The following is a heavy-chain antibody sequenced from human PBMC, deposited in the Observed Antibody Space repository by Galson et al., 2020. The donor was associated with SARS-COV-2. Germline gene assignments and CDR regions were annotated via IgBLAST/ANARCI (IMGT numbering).Heavy chain of an antibody. V-gene: IGHV6-1*01. D-gene: IGHD6-13*01. CDR1: GDSVSSLSAT. J-gene: IGHJ4*02. CDR2: TYHRSQWYT. CDR3: ASAQGIAAVLDY. Sequence: SQTLSLTCAISGDSVSSLSATWHWIRQSPSRGLEWLGRTYHRSQWYTDYAVSVESRIIISADTSKNQFSLHLNSVTPEDTAVYYCASAQGIAAVLDYWGQGTVVTVSS.